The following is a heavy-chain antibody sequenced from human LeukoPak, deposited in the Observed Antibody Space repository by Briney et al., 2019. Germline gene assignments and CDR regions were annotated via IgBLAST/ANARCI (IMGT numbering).Heavy chain of an antibody. J-gene: IGHJ4*02. D-gene: IGHD3-9*01. V-gene: IGHV3-15*01. CDR3: TTEAYYDILTGYYNVRYFDY. CDR1: GFTFSNAW. CDR2: IKSKTDGGTT. Sequence: PGGSLRLSCAASGFTFSNAWMSWVRQAPGKGLEWVGRIKSKTDGGTTDYAAPVKGRFTISRDDSKNTLYLQMNSLKTEATAVYYCTTEAYYDILTGYYNVRYFDYWGQGTLVTVSS.